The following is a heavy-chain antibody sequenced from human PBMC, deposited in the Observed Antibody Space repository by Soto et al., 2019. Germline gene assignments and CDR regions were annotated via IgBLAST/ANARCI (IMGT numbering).Heavy chain of an antibody. Sequence: SETLSLTCAVYGGSFSGYYWSWIRQPPGKGLEWIGEINHSGSTNYNPSLKSRVTISVDTSKNQFSLKLSSVTAADTAVYYCAGESWELVTFDIWGQGTMVTVSS. CDR1: GGSFSGYY. J-gene: IGHJ3*02. CDR2: INHSGST. CDR3: AGESWELVTFDI. V-gene: IGHV4-34*01. D-gene: IGHD1-26*01.